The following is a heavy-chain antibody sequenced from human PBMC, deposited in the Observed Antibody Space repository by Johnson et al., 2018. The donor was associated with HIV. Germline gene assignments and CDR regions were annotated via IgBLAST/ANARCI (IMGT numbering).Heavy chain of an antibody. D-gene: IGHD2-2*01. CDR1: GFTFDDFG. Sequence: VQLVESGGGVQRPGGSLRLSCAASGFTFDDFGMGWVRQAPGKGLEWVSGINWNGGSTSYADSVKGRFTISRDNSKNTLYLQMNSLRAEDTAVYYCARDGGIGSTREDAFDIWGQGTMVIVSS. CDR2: INWNGGST. CDR3: ARDGGIGSTREDAFDI. V-gene: IGHV3-20*04. J-gene: IGHJ3*02.